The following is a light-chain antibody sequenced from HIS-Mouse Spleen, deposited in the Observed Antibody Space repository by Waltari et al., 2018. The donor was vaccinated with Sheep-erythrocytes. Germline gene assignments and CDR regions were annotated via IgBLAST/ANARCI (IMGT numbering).Light chain of an antibody. CDR2: DVS. CDR3: CSYAGSYTWV. CDR1: SSDVGGYKS. Sequence: QSALTQPRSVSGSPGQSVTIPCTGTSSDVGGYKSVPWYQQHPGKAPKLMIYDVSKRPSGVPDRFSGSKSGNTASLTISGLQAEDEADYYCCSYAGSYTWVFGGGTKLTVL. V-gene: IGLV2-11*01. J-gene: IGLJ3*02.